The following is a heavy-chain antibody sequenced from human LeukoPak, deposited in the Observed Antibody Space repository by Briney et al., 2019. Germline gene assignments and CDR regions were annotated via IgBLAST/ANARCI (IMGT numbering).Heavy chain of an antibody. J-gene: IGHJ4*02. CDR2: ISSNGGST. CDR1: GFTFSSYA. D-gene: IGHD4-23*01. Sequence: PGGSLRLSCSASGFTFSSYAMHWVRQAPGKGLEYVSAISSNGGSTYYADSVKGRFTISRDNSKNTLYLQMSSLRAEDTAVYYCARKDKLRWFDYWGQGTLVTVSS. V-gene: IGHV3-64D*09. CDR3: ARKDKLRWFDY.